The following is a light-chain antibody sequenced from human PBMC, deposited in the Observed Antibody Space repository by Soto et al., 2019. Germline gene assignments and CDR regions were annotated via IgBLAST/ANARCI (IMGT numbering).Light chain of an antibody. CDR1: QSVRTT. CDR3: QQYTDWPPT. CDR2: GAS. Sequence: ELVFTQSPGTPSLSPGERATLSCRASQSVRTTVAWYHQRPGQAPRLLIFGASTRASGVPDRFSGDGSGTDFTLTVTSLHSEDFGIYYCQQYTDWPPTFGQGTKVDI. J-gene: IGKJ1*01. V-gene: IGKV3-15*01.